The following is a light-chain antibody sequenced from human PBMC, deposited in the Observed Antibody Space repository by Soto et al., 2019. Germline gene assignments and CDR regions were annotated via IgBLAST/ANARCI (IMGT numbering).Light chain of an antibody. Sequence: QSVLTQPPSASGAPGQRVVISCSGSNSNVGINYVHWYQHLPGSAPKLLIQRSTQRPSGVPDRFSGTQSGTSASLAIGGLRSEDEADYYCAAWDNRVNGVVFGNGTKVTVL. CDR3: AAWDNRVNGVV. CDR2: RST. CDR1: NSNVGINY. V-gene: IGLV1-47*01. J-gene: IGLJ1*01.